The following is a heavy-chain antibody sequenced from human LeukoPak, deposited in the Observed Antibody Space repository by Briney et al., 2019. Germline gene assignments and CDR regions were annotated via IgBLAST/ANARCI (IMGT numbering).Heavy chain of an antibody. D-gene: IGHD2-21*02. CDR2: INRCGHT. CDR1: GFTLYIFT. CDR3: AKEVDCPSDCLFFHY. J-gene: IGHJ4*02. Sequence: GGSLRLSCAASGFTLYIFTIHWVRQTPGKGLEWVSLINRCGHTFYSDSFKGRFTISRDNSRNCVFLQMNSLRTEDTALYHCAKEVDCPSDCLFFHYWGQGTLVTVSS. V-gene: IGHV3-43*01.